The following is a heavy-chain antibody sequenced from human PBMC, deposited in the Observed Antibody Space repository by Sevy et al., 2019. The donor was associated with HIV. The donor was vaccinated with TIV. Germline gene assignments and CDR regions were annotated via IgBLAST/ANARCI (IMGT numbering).Heavy chain of an antibody. J-gene: IGHJ3*02. Sequence: GGSLRLSCAVSGFAFSSHEMIWVRQAPGKGLDWISYISSSGRTIYDADSVKGRFTMSRDNAKNSLYLQMNSLRAEDTAVYYCVRAQAVVYGTEIGFDIWGQGTMVTVSS. CDR1: GFAFSSHE. CDR2: ISSSGRTI. CDR3: VRAQAVVYGTEIGFDI. D-gene: IGHD2-8*02. V-gene: IGHV3-48*03.